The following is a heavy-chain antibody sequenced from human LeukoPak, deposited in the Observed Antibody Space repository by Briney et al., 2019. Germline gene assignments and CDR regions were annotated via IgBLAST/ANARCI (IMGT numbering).Heavy chain of an antibody. J-gene: IGHJ4*02. V-gene: IGHV4-34*01. D-gene: IGHD3-22*01. CDR2: INHSGST. Sequence: SETLSLTCAAYGGSFSGYYWSWIRQPPGKGLEWIGEINHSGSTNYNPSLKSRVTISVDTSKNQFSLKLSSVTAADTAVYYCARLPSSGYYLDYWGQGTLVTVSS. CDR1: GGSFSGYY. CDR3: ARLPSSGYYLDY.